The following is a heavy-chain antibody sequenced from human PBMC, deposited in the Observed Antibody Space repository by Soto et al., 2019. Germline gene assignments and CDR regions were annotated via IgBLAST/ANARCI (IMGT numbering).Heavy chain of an antibody. CDR3: AKDAYSGYSSSWYDRTTFDY. CDR2: ISGSGGST. CDR1: GFTFSSYA. D-gene: IGHD6-13*01. J-gene: IGHJ4*02. V-gene: IGHV3-23*01. Sequence: EVQLLESGGGLVQPGGSLRLSCAASGFTFSSYAMSWVRQAPGKGLEWVSAISGSGGSTYYADSVKGRFTISRDNSKSTLYLQMNSRRAEDTAVYYCAKDAYSGYSSSWYDRTTFDYWGQGTLVIVSS.